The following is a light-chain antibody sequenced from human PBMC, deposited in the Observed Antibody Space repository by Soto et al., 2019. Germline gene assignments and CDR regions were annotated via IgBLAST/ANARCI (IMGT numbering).Light chain of an antibody. CDR1: SSNLGAGYD. CDR3: QVWDMRTDHPVV. CDR2: GNR. V-gene: IGLV1-40*01. Sequence: QSVLTQPPSVSGAPGQRVTISCTGNSSNLGAGYDVHWYQQLPGAAPKLVIFGNRNRPSGIPERFSGSNSGNTATLTISRVEAGDEADYYCQVWDMRTDHPVVFGGGTQLTVL. J-gene: IGLJ2*01.